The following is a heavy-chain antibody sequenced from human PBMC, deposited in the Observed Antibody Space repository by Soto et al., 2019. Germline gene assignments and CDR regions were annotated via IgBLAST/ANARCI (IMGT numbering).Heavy chain of an antibody. CDR3: ARGGLHAYNREN. CDR2: IDSDGSNT. CDR1: GFTFSNCW. J-gene: IGHJ4*02. V-gene: IGHV3-74*01. Sequence: EVQLVESGGGLVQPGGSLRLSCAASGFTFSNCWMHWVRQAPGEGLVWVARIDSDGSNTNYADSVKGRFTVSRDNARNTLYLQMNSLRAEETAMYYCARGGLHAYNRENWGEGILVTVSS. D-gene: IGHD3-16*01.